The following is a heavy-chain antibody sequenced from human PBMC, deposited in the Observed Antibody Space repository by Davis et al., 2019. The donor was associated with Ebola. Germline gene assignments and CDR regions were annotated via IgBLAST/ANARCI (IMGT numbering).Heavy chain of an antibody. CDR3: ARSMLRGVLGHYYGMDV. J-gene: IGHJ6*02. D-gene: IGHD3-10*01. CDR2: IYYSGSTST. Sequence: MPSETLSLTCTVSGGSVTSDSYYWTWIRQPPGKGLEWIGYIYYSGSTSTNYNPSLKSRVTISLDTSKSQFSLRLSSVTTADTAVYYCARSMLRGVLGHYYGMDVWGQGTTVTVSS. V-gene: IGHV4-61*01. CDR1: GGSVTSDSYY.